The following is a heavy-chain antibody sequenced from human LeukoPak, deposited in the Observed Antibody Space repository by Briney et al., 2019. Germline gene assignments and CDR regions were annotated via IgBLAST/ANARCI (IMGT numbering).Heavy chain of an antibody. J-gene: IGHJ3*02. CDR2: IYSSGST. D-gene: IGHD3-3*01. CDR3: ARAESGLDAFDI. CDR1: GFTFSRNY. Sequence: GGSLRLSCAASGFTFSRNYMSWVRQAPGKGLEWVSVIYSSGSTYYADSVKGRFTISRDNSKNTLYLQMNSLRAEDTAVYYCARAESGLDAFDIWGQGTMVTVSS. V-gene: IGHV3-53*01.